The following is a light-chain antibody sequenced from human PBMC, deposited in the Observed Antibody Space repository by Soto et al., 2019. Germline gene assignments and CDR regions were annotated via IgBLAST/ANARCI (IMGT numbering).Light chain of an antibody. CDR1: QGISNY. J-gene: IGKJ5*01. CDR3: QQYNSYPPT. CDR2: AAS. V-gene: IGKV1-16*02. Sequence: DIQMTQSPSSLSASVGDRVTITCRASQGISNYLAWFQQKPGKAPTSLIYAASSLQSGVPSKFGGSGSGTDFTLTISSLQPEDFAPYYCQQYNSYPPTVGQGTRLEIK.